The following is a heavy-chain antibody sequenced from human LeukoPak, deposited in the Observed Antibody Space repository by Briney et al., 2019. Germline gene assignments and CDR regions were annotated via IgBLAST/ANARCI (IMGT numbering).Heavy chain of an antibody. CDR3: ARDRSDYGDYYFDY. Sequence: GRSLRLPCAASGFTFSSYAMHWVRQAPGKGPEWVAVISYDGSNKHYADSVKGRFTISRDNSKNTLYLQMNSLRAEDTAVYYCARDRSDYGDYYFDYWGQGTLVTVSS. J-gene: IGHJ4*02. CDR1: GFTFSSYA. CDR2: ISYDGSNK. V-gene: IGHV3-30-3*01. D-gene: IGHD4/OR15-4a*01.